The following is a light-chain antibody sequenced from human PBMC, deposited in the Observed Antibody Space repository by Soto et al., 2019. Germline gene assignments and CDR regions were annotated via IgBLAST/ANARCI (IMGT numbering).Light chain of an antibody. Sequence: DIQMTQSPSSLSASVGDRVTITCRASETISTYLNWYQQKPGKAPNLLIYFASTLQSGVPSRFSGSGSGTDFTLTISTLQPEDFATYYCQQSYSSVRTFGQGTKWISN. CDR3: QQSYSSVRT. J-gene: IGKJ1*01. V-gene: IGKV1-39*01. CDR2: FAS. CDR1: ETISTY.